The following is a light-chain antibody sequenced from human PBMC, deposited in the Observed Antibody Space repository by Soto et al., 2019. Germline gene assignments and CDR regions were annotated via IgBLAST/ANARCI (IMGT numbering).Light chain of an antibody. CDR1: SSDIGGYNY. Sequence: SALTQPASVSGSPGQSITISCTGTSSDIGGYNYVSWYQQHPGKAPKLMIYDVSNRPSGVSNRFSGSKSGNTASLTISGLQAEDEADYYCSSYTSSRSYVFGTGTKLTVL. CDR2: DVS. V-gene: IGLV2-14*01. CDR3: SSYTSSRSYV. J-gene: IGLJ1*01.